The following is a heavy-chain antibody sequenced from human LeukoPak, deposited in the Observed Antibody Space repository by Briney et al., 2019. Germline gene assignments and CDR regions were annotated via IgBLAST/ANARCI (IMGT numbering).Heavy chain of an antibody. Sequence: GGSLRLSCAASGFTFSSYEMNWVRQAPGKGLEWVSYISSSGSTIYYADSVKGRFTISRDSSKNTLYLQMNSLRAEDTAVYYCARSLYSSGWYTRFDPWGQGTLVTVSS. J-gene: IGHJ5*02. D-gene: IGHD6-19*01. CDR3: ARSLYSSGWYTRFDP. CDR1: GFTFSSYE. CDR2: ISSSGSTI. V-gene: IGHV3-48*03.